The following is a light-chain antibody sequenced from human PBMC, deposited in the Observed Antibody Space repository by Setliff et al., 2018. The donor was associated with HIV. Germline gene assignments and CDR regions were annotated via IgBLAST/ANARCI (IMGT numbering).Light chain of an antibody. CDR2: EVS. V-gene: IGLV2-14*01. Sequence: LPQPASVSGSPGQSITISCTGTSSDVGGYNYVSWYQQHPGKAPKLMIYEVSNRPSGVSNRFSGSKSGNTASLTISGLQAEDEADYYCSSYTSSSTLGVFGGGTKVTV. CDR1: SSDVGGYNY. J-gene: IGLJ3*02. CDR3: SSYTSSSTLGV.